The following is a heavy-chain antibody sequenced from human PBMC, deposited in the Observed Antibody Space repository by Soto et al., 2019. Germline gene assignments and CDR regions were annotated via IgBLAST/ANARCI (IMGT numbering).Heavy chain of an antibody. V-gene: IGHV4-34*01. J-gene: IGHJ2*01. CDR3: ARFNWYFDL. CDR2: INHSGST. CDR1: GGSFSGYY. Sequence: SETLSLTCAFYGGSFSGYYWSWIRQPPGKGLEWIGEINHSGSTNYNPSLKSRVTISVDTSKNQFSLKLSSVTAADTAVYYCARFNWYFDLWGRGTLVTVSS.